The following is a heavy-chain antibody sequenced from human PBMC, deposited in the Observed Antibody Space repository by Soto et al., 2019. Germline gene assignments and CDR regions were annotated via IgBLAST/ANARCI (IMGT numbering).Heavy chain of an antibody. CDR3: ARDRSTIYGVVTPIDY. D-gene: IGHD3-3*01. J-gene: IGHJ4*03. V-gene: IGHV3-48*02. CDR1: GFTFSPYS. Sequence: PGGSLRLSCAVSGFTFSPYSMNWVRQAPGKGLEWISYISSGGDTIYYADSVRGRFTVSRDNTKNSLYLQMDSLRDEDTAVYYCARDRSTIYGVVTPIDYWGQGTTVTVSS. CDR2: ISSGGDTI.